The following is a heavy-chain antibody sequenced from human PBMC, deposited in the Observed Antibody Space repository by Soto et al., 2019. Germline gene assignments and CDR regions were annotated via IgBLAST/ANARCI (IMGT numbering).Heavy chain of an antibody. CDR2: ISSSSKYI. CDR1: GFTFSSYN. J-gene: IGHJ3*01. Sequence: EVQVVESGGGLVKPGGSLSLSCAASGFTFSSYNMNWVRQAPGKGLEWVSSISSSSKYIYYADSLKGRFTISRDNAQNSLYLQMNSLKVEDTAVYYCAREGAFDFWGQGTMVTVSS. V-gene: IGHV3-21*06. CDR3: AREGAFDF.